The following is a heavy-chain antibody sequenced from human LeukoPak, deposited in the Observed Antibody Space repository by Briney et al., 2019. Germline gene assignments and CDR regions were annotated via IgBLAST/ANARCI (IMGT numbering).Heavy chain of an antibody. CDR3: AKDAGGVGSGWDLDY. V-gene: IGHV3-72*01. J-gene: IGHJ4*02. CDR2: TRNKANSYTT. Sequence: PGGSLRLPCAASGFTFSDHYMDWVRQAPGKGLEWVGRTRNKANSYTTEYAASVKGRFTISRDDSKNSLYLQMNSLKTEDTAVYYCAKDAGGVGSGWDLDYWGQGTLVTVSS. CDR1: GFTFSDHY. D-gene: IGHD6-19*01.